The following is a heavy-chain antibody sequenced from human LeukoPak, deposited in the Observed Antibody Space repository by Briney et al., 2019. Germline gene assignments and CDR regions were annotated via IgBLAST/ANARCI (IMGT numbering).Heavy chain of an antibody. J-gene: IGHJ4*02. CDR3: ARWVPVTTVFDY. Sequence: GASVKVSCKASGGTFSSYAISWVRQAPGQGLEWMGRIIPILGIANYAQKFQGRVTITADKSTSTAYMELSSLRSEDTAVYYCARWVPVTTVFDYWGQGTLVTVSS. CDR1: GGTFSSYA. CDR2: IIPILGIA. D-gene: IGHD4-17*01. V-gene: IGHV1-69*04.